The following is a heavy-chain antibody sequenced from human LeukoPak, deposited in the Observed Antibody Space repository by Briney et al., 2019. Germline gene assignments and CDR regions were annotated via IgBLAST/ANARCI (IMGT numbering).Heavy chain of an antibody. CDR3: ARDQDVAAAGQPGGIDLGGGFDY. J-gene: IGHJ4*02. D-gene: IGHD6-13*01. CDR2: ISRSSSYI. CDR1: GFTFGSYS. Sequence: PGGSLRLSCAASGFTFGSYSMNWVRQAPGKGLEWVSSISRSSSYIYYADSVKGRFTISRDNAKNSLYLQMNSLRAEDTAVYYRARDQDVAAAGQPGGIDLGGGFDYWGQGTLVTVSS. V-gene: IGHV3-21*01.